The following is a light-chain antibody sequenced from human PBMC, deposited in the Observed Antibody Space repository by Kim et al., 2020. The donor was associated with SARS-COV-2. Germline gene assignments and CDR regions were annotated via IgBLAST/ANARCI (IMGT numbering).Light chain of an antibody. Sequence: NFMLTQPPSVSESPGTTVTISCTRSGGASASFYVQWYQQRPGSAPTTVIYGANQRPPGVPDRFSASVAQSSGSASLTISGLKTEDEVDYYCQSFDSSNLWVFGGGTKVTVL. V-gene: IGLV6-57*03. CDR1: GGASASFY. CDR2: GAN. J-gene: IGLJ3*02. CDR3: QSFDSSNLWV.